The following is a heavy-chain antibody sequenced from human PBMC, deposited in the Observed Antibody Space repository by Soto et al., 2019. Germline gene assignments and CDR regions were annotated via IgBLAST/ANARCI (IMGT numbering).Heavy chain of an antibody. V-gene: IGHV1-69*13. D-gene: IGHD3-10*01. Sequence: SVKVSCKASGGTFSSYAISGVRQAPGQGLEWMGGIIPIFGTANYAQKFQGRVTITADESTSTAYMELSSLRSEDTAVYYCASPMVRGVTYYGTDVWGQGTTVTVSS. CDR2: IIPIFGTA. CDR3: ASPMVRGVTYYGTDV. CDR1: GGTFSSYA. J-gene: IGHJ6*02.